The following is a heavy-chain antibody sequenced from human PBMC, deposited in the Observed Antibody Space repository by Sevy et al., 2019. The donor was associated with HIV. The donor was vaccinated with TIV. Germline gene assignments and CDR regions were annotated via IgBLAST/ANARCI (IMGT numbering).Heavy chain of an antibody. J-gene: IGHJ3*01. Sequence: GGSLRLSCAASGFTFSNYWMHWVRQAPGKGLVWVSRIKTDGSNRDSADSVKGRFFISRDNAKNRLYLQMNGLRAEDTAVYYGAGEGDTVLVPTAVDAFDFWGQGTMVTVSS. CDR2: IKTDGSNR. D-gene: IGHD2-2*01. V-gene: IGHV3-74*01. CDR3: AGEGDTVLVPTAVDAFDF. CDR1: GFTFSNYW.